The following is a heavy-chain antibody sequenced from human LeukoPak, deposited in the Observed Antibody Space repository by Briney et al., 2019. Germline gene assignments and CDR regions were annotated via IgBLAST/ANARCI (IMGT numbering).Heavy chain of an antibody. CDR1: GFTFSGYH. CDR3: ASIDIVVVPASQGEGDYYYYGMDV. D-gene: IGHD2-2*01. Sequence: GGSLRLSCSASGFTFSGYHMDWVRRAPGRVLEWVAVISYDGSNKYYADSVKGRFTISRDNSKNTLYLQMNSLRAEDTAVYYCASIDIVVVPASQGEGDYYYYGMDVWGQGTTVTVSS. J-gene: IGHJ6*02. CDR2: ISYDGSNK. V-gene: IGHV3-30*19.